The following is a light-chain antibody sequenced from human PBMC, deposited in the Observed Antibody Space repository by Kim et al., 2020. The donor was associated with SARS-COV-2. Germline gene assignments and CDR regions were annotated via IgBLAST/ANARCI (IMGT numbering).Light chain of an antibody. CDR1: QSIGRY. V-gene: IGKV1-39*01. CDR2: AAS. J-gene: IGKJ2*01. CDR3: QQSFSAPYT. Sequence: SASVGDRITITCRESQSIGRYLNWYQQKPGYAPKFLIYAASNLQTGVPSRFSGSGSATDFTLTISSLQPEDSATYYCQQSFSAPYTFGQGTKLEI.